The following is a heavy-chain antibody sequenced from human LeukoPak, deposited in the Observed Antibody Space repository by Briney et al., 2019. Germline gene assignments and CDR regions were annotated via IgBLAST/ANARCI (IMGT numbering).Heavy chain of an antibody. CDR2: IYHSVST. CDR1: GYSISSGYY. V-gene: IGHV4-38-2*02. Sequence: SETLSLTCTVSGYSISSGYYWGWIRQPPGKGLEWIGSIYHSVSTYYNPSLKSRVTISVDTSKNQFSLKLSSVTAADTAVYYCARVAPDAAFDIWGQGTMVTVSS. D-gene: IGHD3-3*02. CDR3: ARVAPDAAFDI. J-gene: IGHJ3*02.